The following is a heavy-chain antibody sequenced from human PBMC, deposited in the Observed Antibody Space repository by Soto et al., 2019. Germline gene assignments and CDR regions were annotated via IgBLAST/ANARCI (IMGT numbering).Heavy chain of an antibody. CDR3: ASRDRRTSVHX. CDR1: GGSFTSNNW. D-gene: IGHD1-7*01. V-gene: IGHV4-4*02. J-gene: IGHJ4*02. CDR2: IYRTGST. Sequence: LSLTCAVYGGSFTSNNWWTWVRQPPGQGLEWIGEIYRTGSTNYNPSLKSRVTISLDKSENQFSLKVTSLTAADTAVYYCASRDRRTSVHXWGQVTLVTVSX.